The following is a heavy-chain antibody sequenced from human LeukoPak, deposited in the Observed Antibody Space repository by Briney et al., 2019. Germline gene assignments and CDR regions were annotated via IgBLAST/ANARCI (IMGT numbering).Heavy chain of an antibody. Sequence: ASVKVSCKASGGTFSSYAISWVRQAPGQGLEWMGWINPNSGGTNYAQKFQGRVTMTRDTSISTAYMELSRLRSDDTAVYYCAREGEWLRFVADYWGQGTLVTVSS. D-gene: IGHD5-12*01. J-gene: IGHJ4*02. V-gene: IGHV1-2*02. CDR1: GGTFSSYA. CDR2: INPNSGGT. CDR3: AREGEWLRFVADY.